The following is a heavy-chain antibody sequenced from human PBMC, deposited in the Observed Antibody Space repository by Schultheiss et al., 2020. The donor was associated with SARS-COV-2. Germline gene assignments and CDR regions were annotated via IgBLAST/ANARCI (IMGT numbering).Heavy chain of an antibody. CDR2: INHSGST. J-gene: IGHJ6*02. Sequence: SQTLSLTCTVSGGSISSSSYYWGWIRQPPGKGLEWIGEINHSGSTNYNPSLKSRVTMSVDTSKNQFSLKLSSVTAADTAVYYCATQIQTPFWSGYYLSHYYGMDVWGQGTTVTVSS. CDR1: GGSISSSSYY. D-gene: IGHD3-3*01. CDR3: ATQIQTPFWSGYYLSHYYGMDV. V-gene: IGHV4-39*07.